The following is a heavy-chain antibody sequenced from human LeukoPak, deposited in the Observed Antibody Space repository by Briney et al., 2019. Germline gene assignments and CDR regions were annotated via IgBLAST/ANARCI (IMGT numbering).Heavy chain of an antibody. CDR1: GCTFTSYY. J-gene: IGHJ4*02. V-gene: IGHV1-46*03. CDR2: INPSGGST. Sequence: ASVKVSCKASGCTFTSYYMHWVRQAPGQGLEWMGIINPSGGSTSYAQKFQGRVTMTRDTSTSTVYMELSSLRSEDTAVYYCARDAPSRLGGYVGGYYFDYWGQGTLVTVSS. CDR3: ARDAPSRLGGYVGGYYFDY. D-gene: IGHD5-12*01.